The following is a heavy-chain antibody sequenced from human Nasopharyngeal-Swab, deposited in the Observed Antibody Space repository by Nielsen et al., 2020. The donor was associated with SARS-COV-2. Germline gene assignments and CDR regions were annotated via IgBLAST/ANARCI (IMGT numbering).Heavy chain of an antibody. J-gene: IGHJ4*02. V-gene: IGHV4-39*01. CDR1: GVSMSSSRSFY. CDR3: TSSKT. Sequence: SETLSLTCTVSGVSMSSSRSFYWGWIRQPPGKGLEWIGSVYNNGDTFYNPSRQSRVTISVDTSENQFSLRLTSVTAADTALYYCTSSKTWGQGVLVTGSS. D-gene: IGHD2-2*01. CDR2: VYNNGDT.